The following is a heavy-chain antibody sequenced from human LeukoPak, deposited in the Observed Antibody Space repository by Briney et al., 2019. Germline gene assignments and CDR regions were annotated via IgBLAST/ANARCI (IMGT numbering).Heavy chain of an antibody. CDR2: IYPGDSDT. D-gene: IGHD3-10*01. J-gene: IGHJ6*04. V-gene: IGHV5-51*01. Sequence: GESLKISCKGSGYSFTSYWIGWVRQMPGKGLEWMGIIYPGDSDTRYSPSFQGQVTISADKSISTAYLQWSSLKASDTAMYYCARSYGSGSYNYYYDGMDVWGKGTTVTVSS. CDR3: ARSYGSGSYNYYYDGMDV. CDR1: GYSFTSYW.